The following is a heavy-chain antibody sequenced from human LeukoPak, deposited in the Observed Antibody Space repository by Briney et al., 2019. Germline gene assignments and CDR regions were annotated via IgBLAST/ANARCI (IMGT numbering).Heavy chain of an antibody. CDR3: ARSKRTYYYDSSGYYVFDY. V-gene: IGHV4-39*07. CDR2: IFYSGST. J-gene: IGHJ4*02. Sequence: PSETLSLTCAVYGGSFSSYYWGWIRQPPGRGLEWIGSIFYSGSTYYNPSLKSRVTISVDTSKNQFSLKLSSVTAADTAVYYCARSKRTYYYDSSGYYVFDYWGQGTLVTVSS. D-gene: IGHD3-22*01. CDR1: GGSFSSYY.